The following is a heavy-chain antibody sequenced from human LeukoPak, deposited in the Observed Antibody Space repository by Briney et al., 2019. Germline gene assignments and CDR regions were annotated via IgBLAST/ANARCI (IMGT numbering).Heavy chain of an antibody. CDR2: VYHGGSS. V-gene: IGHV4-38-2*02. J-gene: IGHJ3*02. D-gene: IGHD4-23*01. CDR1: GYSISSGFY. CDR3: ARSRGLRWGGRTFEI. Sequence: SETLSLTCTVSGYSISSGFYWGWIRQPPGKGLEWIGNVYHGGSSYYNPSLKSRVTISVDTSKNQFSLNLYSVTAADTAVYYCARSRGLRWGGRTFEIWGQGTVVTVSS.